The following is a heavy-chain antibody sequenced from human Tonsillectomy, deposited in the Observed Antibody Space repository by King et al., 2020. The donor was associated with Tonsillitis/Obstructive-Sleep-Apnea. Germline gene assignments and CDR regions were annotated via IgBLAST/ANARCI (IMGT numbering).Heavy chain of an antibody. CDR3: AKAMVQGIIITIFDY. CDR2: ISGCGCST. V-gene: IGHV3-23*04. J-gene: IGHJ4*02. Sequence: VQLVESGGGLVQPGGSLRLSCAASGITFSSYAMSWVRQAPGKGLEWVSTISGCGCSTYYADSVKGRFTISRDNSKNTLYRQMNSLRAEDTAVYYCAKAMVQGIIITIFDYWGQGTLVTVSS. CDR1: GITFSSYA. D-gene: IGHD3-10*01.